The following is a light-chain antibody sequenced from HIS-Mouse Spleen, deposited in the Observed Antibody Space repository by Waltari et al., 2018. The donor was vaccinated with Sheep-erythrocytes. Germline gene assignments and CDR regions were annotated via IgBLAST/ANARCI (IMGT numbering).Light chain of an antibody. CDR2: EVS. CDR3: CSYAGSYNHV. Sequence: QSALTQPPSASGSPGQSVTISCTGTSRDVGGYNSVSWYQQHPGKAPKLMIYEVSKRPSGVPDRFSGSKSGNTASLTISGLQAEDEADYYCCSYAGSYNHVFATGTKVTVL. V-gene: IGLV2-8*01. CDR1: SRDVGGYNS. J-gene: IGLJ1*01.